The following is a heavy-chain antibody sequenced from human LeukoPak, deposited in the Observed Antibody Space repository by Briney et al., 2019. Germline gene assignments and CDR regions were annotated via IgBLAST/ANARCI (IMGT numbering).Heavy chain of an antibody. D-gene: IGHD5-18*01. CDR3: AKDGYSYGDSTGYFDY. CDR1: GFTFSSYA. Sequence: GGSLRLSCAASGFTFSSYAMSWVRQAPGKGLEWVSAISSSGGSTYYADSVKGRFTISRDNSKNTLYLPLNSLRADDTAVYYCAKDGYSYGDSTGYFDYWGQGTLVTVSS. CDR2: ISSSGGST. V-gene: IGHV3-23*01. J-gene: IGHJ4*02.